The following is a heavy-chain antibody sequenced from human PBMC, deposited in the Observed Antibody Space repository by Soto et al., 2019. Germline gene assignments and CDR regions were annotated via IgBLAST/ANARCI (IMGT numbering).Heavy chain of an antibody. CDR3: TTGLYSSSWYYYYYYGMDV. CDR2: IKSKTDGGTT. D-gene: IGHD6-13*01. CDR1: GFTFSNAW. J-gene: IGHJ6*02. V-gene: IGHV3-15*07. Sequence: GGSLRLSCAASGFTFSNAWMNWVRQAPGKGLEWVGRIKSKTDGGTTDYAAPVKGRFTISRDDSRNTLYLQMNSLKTEDTAVYYCTTGLYSSSWYYYYYYGMDVWGQGTTVTVSS.